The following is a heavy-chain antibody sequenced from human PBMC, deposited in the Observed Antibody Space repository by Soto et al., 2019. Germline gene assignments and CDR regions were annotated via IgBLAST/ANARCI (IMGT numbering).Heavy chain of an antibody. Sequence: SVKVSCKASGGTFSSYAISWVRQAPGQGLEWMGGIIPIFGTANYAQKFQGRVTITADESTSTAYMELSSLRSEDTAVYYCARDPGSYYYDSSGLDAFDIWGQGTMVTVSS. CDR2: IIPIFGTA. D-gene: IGHD3-22*01. CDR3: ARDPGSYYYDSSGLDAFDI. V-gene: IGHV1-69*13. CDR1: GGTFSSYA. J-gene: IGHJ3*02.